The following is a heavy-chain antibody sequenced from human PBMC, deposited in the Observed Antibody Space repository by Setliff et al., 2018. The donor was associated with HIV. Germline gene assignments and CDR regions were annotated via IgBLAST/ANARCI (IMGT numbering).Heavy chain of an antibody. V-gene: IGHV3-30*04. CDR3: AKDRWGGKPYYFDY. D-gene: IGHD7-27*01. Sequence: GGSLRLSCAASGFMFSIYAMHWVRQAPGKGLEWVAVISYDGSNKYYADSVKGRFTISRDNSKNTLYLQMNSLRAEDTAVYYCAKDRWGGKPYYFDYWGQGTLVTVSS. CDR2: ISYDGSNK. J-gene: IGHJ4*02. CDR1: GFMFSIYA.